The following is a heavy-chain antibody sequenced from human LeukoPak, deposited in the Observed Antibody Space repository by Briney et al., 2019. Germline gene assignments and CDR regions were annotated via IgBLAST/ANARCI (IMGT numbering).Heavy chain of an antibody. D-gene: IGHD6-13*01. CDR1: GFTFSSYW. Sequence: GGSLRLSCAASGFTFSSYWMHWVRQAPGKGLVWVSLIVSDGSRTTYADSVKGRFTISRDNAKNTLYLEMNSLRAEDTAVYYCARHRGYILEYWGRGTLVSVS. J-gene: IGHJ4*02. V-gene: IGHV3-74*01. CDR3: ARHRGYILEY. CDR2: IVSDGSRT.